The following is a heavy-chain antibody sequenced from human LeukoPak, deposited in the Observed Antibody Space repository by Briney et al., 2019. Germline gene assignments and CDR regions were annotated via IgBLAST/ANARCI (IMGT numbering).Heavy chain of an antibody. V-gene: IGHV3-7*01. J-gene: IGHJ6*03. CDR3: ARLRAMDV. CDR2: IKEDGSEK. Sequence: PGGSLRLSCTASGFTFSLYWMTWVRQAPGKGLEWVANIKEDGSEKHYVDSVKGRFTVSRDNAKNSLYLQMNSLRVEDTAVYYCARLRAMDVWGTGTTVTVSS. CDR1: GFTFSLYW.